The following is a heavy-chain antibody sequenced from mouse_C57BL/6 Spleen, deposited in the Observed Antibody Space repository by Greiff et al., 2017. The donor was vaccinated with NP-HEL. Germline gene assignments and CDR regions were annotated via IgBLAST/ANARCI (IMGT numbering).Heavy chain of an antibody. D-gene: IGHD1-1*01. CDR3: TTGSSYGYFDY. V-gene: IGHV14-4*01. CDR1: GFNIKDDY. CDR2: IDPENGDT. J-gene: IGHJ2*01. Sequence: LVESGAELVRPGASVKLSCTASGFNIKDDYMHWVKQRPEQGLEWIGWIDPENGDTEYASKFQGKATITADTSSNTAYLQLSSLTSEDTAVYYCTTGSSYGYFDYWGQGTTLTVSS.